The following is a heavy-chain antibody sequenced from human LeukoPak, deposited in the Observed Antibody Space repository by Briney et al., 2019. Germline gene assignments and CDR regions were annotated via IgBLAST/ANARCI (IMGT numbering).Heavy chain of an antibody. Sequence: ASVKVSCKASGYTFTDYYMHWVRQAPGQGLEWMGWINSASGGAYYAQKFQGRVPMTRDTSISTAYMELTSLRSDDTAVYYCARDAKYYFDTNGFYAILFDYWGQGTLVTVSS. V-gene: IGHV1-2*02. CDR3: ARDAKYYFDTNGFYAILFDY. D-gene: IGHD3-22*01. CDR1: GYTFTDYY. CDR2: INSASGGA. J-gene: IGHJ4*02.